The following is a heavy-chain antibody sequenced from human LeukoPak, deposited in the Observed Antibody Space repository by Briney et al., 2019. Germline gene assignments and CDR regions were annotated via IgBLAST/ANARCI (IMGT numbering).Heavy chain of an antibody. D-gene: IGHD3-16*01. V-gene: IGHV3-66*01. J-gene: IGHJ4*02. Sequence: GGSLRLSCAASGFIVSSKYMSWVRQAPGKGLEWVSVIYSGGSTHYADSVKGRFTISRDNSKNMLYLQMNSLRAEDTAVYYCVRDMSRESIFDYWGQGTLVIVSS. CDR2: IYSGGST. CDR3: VRDMSRESIFDY. CDR1: GFIVSSKY.